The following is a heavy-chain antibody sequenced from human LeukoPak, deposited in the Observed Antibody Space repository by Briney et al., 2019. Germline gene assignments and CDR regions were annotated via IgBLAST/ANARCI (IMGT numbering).Heavy chain of an antibody. V-gene: IGHV3-30*18. CDR1: GFTFSSYG. CDR3: AKDQEGGYSYGSYFDY. D-gene: IGHD5-18*01. J-gene: IGHJ4*02. Sequence: GGSLRLSCGASGFTFSSYGMHWVRQAPGKGLEWVAVISYEGSNKYYADSVKGRFTISRDNSKKTLYLQMNSLRAEDTAVYYCAKDQEGGYSYGSYFDYWGQGTLVTVSS. CDR2: ISYEGSNK.